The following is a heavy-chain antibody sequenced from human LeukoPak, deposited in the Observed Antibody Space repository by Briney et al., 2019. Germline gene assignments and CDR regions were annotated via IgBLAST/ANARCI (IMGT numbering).Heavy chain of an antibody. CDR1: GGSISSSSYY. D-gene: IGHD3-10*01. CDR3: ARDRGWRNYYGSGSWFDP. Sequence: SETLSLTCTVSGGSISSSSYYWGWIRQPPGKGLEWIGSIYYSGSTYYNPSLKSRVTISVDTSKNQFSLKLSSVTAADTAVYYCARDRGWRNYYGSGSWFDPWGQGTLVTVSS. CDR2: IYYSGST. J-gene: IGHJ5*02. V-gene: IGHV4-39*07.